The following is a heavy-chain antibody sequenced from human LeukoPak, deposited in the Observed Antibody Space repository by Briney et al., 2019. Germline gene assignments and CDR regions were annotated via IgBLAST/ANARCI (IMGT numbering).Heavy chain of an antibody. Sequence: ASVKVSCKASGGTFSSYAISWVRQAPGKGLEWMGRIIPILGIANYAQKFQGRVTITADKSTSTAYMELSSLRSGDTAVYYCARALRYFDWRYYYGMDVWGQGTTVTVSS. CDR1: GGTFSSYA. V-gene: IGHV1-69*04. J-gene: IGHJ6*02. CDR2: IIPILGIA. D-gene: IGHD3-9*01. CDR3: ARALRYFDWRYYYGMDV.